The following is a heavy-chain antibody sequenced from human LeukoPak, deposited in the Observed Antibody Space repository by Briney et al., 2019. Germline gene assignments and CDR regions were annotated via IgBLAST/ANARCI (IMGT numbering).Heavy chain of an antibody. CDR3: ARAGYNYGESYFDY. D-gene: IGHD5-18*01. J-gene: IGHJ4*02. CDR1: GGSISSSSYY. CDR2: IYYSGST. Sequence: PSETLSLTCTVSGGSISSSSYYWGWIRQPPGKGLECVGSIYYSGSTYYNPSLKSRVTISIDTSKNQFSLKLNSVTPADTAVYYCARAGYNYGESYFDYWGQGTLVTVSS. V-gene: IGHV4-39*07.